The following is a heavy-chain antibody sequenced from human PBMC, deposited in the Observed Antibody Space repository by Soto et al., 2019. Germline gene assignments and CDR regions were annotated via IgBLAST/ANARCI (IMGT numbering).Heavy chain of an antibody. Sequence: EVQLLESGGGLVQPGGSLRLSCAASGFTFSSYAMSWVRQAPGKGLEWVSAISGSGGSTYYADSVKGRFTISRDISKNTLYLQLNSLSAEDTAVYYCAKGLDIVDTTGDYWGQGTLVTVSS. D-gene: IGHD5-12*01. J-gene: IGHJ4*02. V-gene: IGHV3-23*01. CDR2: ISGSGGST. CDR1: GFTFSSYA. CDR3: AKGLDIVDTTGDY.